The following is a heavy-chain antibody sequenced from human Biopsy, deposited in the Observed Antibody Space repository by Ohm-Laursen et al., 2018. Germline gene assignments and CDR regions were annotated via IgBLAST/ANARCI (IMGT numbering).Heavy chain of an antibody. D-gene: IGHD2-15*01. V-gene: IGHV1-2*02. CDR1: GYTFSLYH. J-gene: IGHJ4*02. Sequence: ASVKVSCKASGYTFSLYHIHWVRQAPEQGLEWMGWIDPDSGRTSFGQNFQGRVTMTSDTSTGTAYLELTRLRSDDTAVYYCARDPYCSGGNCYSPLDHWGQGTLVTVST. CDR3: ARDPYCSGGNCYSPLDH. CDR2: IDPDSGRT.